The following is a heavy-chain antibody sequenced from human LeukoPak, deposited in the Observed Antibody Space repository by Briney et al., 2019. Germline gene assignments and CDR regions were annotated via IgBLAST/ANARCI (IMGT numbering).Heavy chain of an antibody. V-gene: IGHV3-20*04. CDR2: ISGSGDST. D-gene: IGHD3-22*01. CDR1: KFNFA. Sequence: GGSLRLSCAASKFNFAMSWVRQTAGKRLEWVSAISGSGDSTFYADSVKGRFTISRDNAKNSLYLQMNSLRAEDTALYYCAREIYDSSGSDYWGQGTLVTVSS. J-gene: IGHJ4*02. CDR3: AREIYDSSGSDY.